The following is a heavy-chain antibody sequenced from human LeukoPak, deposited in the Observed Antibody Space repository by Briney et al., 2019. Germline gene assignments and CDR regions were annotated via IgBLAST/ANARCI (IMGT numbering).Heavy chain of an antibody. D-gene: IGHD4-17*01. J-gene: IGHJ4*02. V-gene: IGHV4-59*01. CDR2: IYYSGST. CDR1: GGSISSYY. Sequence: SETLSLTCTVSGGSISSYYWSWIRQPPGKGLEWIGYIYYSGSTNYNPSLKSRVTISVDTSKNQFSLKLSSVTAADTAVYYCARESENDYGDYLFDYWGQGTLVTVSP. CDR3: ARESENDYGDYLFDY.